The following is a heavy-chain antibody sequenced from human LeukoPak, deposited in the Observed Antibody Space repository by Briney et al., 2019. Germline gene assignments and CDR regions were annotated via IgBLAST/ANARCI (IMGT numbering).Heavy chain of an antibody. CDR1: GFALSNYW. CDR3: ARDRGYSNFDY. V-gene: IGHV3-7*01. J-gene: IGHJ4*02. Sequence: PGGSLRLSCAASGFALSNYWMSWVRQAPGKGLEWVANMNEDGSEKNYVDSVKGRFTISRDNAQDSLYLQMNSLRAEDTAVYYCARDRGYSNFDYWGQGTLLTVSS. CDR2: MNEDGSEK. D-gene: IGHD4-11*01.